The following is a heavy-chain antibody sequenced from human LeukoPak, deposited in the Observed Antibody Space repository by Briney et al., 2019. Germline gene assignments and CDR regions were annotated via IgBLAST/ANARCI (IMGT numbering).Heavy chain of an antibody. CDR3: AKTQGFFDH. Sequence: GGSLRLSCAASGFTFSNNGMTWVRQAPGKGMEWVTGISDGGDTTYDAGSVKGRFTVSRDNSKNILYLQMNSLRAEDTAIYYCAKTQGFFDHWGQGSLVTVAS. J-gene: IGHJ4*02. V-gene: IGHV3-23*01. CDR1: GFTFSNNG. CDR2: ISDGGDTT.